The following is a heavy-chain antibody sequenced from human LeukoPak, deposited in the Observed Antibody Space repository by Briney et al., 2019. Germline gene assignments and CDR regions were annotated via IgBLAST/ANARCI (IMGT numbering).Heavy chain of an antibody. CDR2: ISDSGTTE. CDR3: ARDGTTNRYNWFDS. J-gene: IGHJ5*01. V-gene: IGHV3-48*03. CDR1: GFSLSSFQ. Sequence: GGSLRLSCAASGFSLSSFQMNWVRQAPGKGLEWISYISDSGTTEYYADSVKGRLTISRDNAKNSLYLQMNSLTGEDTALYYCARDGTTNRYNWFDSWGQGTLVTVSS. D-gene: IGHD2-8*01.